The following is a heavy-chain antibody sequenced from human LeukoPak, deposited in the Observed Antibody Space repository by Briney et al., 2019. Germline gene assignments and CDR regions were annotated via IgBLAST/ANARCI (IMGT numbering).Heavy chain of an antibody. CDR1: GGSISSSSYY. Sequence: RASETLSLTCTVSGGSISSSSYYWGWIRQPPGKGLEWIGSIYYSGSTYYNPSLKSRVTISVDTSKNQFSLKLSSVTAADTAVYYCARHGSGFDYWGQGTLVTVSS. V-gene: IGHV4-39*01. CDR2: IYYSGST. D-gene: IGHD3-10*01. CDR3: ARHGSGFDY. J-gene: IGHJ4*02.